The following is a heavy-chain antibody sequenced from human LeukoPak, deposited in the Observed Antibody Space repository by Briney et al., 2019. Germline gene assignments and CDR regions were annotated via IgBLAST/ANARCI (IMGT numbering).Heavy chain of an antibody. Sequence: ASVKVSCKVSGYTLTELSMHWVRQAPGKGLEWMGGFDPEDGETIYAQKFQGRVTMTEDTSTDTAYMELRSLRSDDTAVYYCARVKYDFWSGYQEGYFDLWGRGTLVTVSS. V-gene: IGHV1-24*01. CDR3: ARVKYDFWSGYQEGYFDL. CDR2: FDPEDGET. J-gene: IGHJ2*01. D-gene: IGHD3-3*01. CDR1: GYTLTELS.